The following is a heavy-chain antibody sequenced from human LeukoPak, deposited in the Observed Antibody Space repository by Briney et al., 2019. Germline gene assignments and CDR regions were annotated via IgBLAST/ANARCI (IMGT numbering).Heavy chain of an antibody. J-gene: IGHJ3*02. V-gene: IGHV1-2*02. D-gene: IGHD1-1*01. CDR3: ARGNWNDEAFDI. Sequence: ASVKVSCKASGYTFTGYYMHWVGQAPGQGREWMGWINPNSGGTNYAQKFQGRVTMTRDTSISTAYMGLSRLRSDDAAVYYCARGNWNDEAFDIWGEGTLVTVSS. CDR2: INPNSGGT. CDR1: GYTFTGYY.